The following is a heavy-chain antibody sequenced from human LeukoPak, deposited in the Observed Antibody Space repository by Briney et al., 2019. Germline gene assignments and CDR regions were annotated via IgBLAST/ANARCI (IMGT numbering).Heavy chain of an antibody. V-gene: IGHV4-34*01. CDR1: GGSFSGYY. J-gene: IGHJ6*03. CDR2: INHSGST. CDR3: ARGGYCSSTSCLRGGPYYYYYYMDV. D-gene: IGHD2-2*01. Sequence: SETLSLTCAVYGGSFSGYYWSWIRQPPGKGLEWIGEINHSGSTNYNPSLKSRVTISVDTSKTQFSLKLSSVTAADTAVYYCARGGYCSSTSCLRGGPYYYYYYMDVWGKGTTVTVSS.